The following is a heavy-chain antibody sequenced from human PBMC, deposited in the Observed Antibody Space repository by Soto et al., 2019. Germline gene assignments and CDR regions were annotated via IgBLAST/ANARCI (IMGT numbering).Heavy chain of an antibody. CDR2: IIPIFGTA. Sequence: SVKVSCKASGGTFSSYAISWVRQAPGQGLEWMGGIIPIFGTANYAQKFQGRVTITADESTSTAYMELSSLRSEDTAVYYCARHLVSGSSWYLGEYYFDYWGQGTQVTVSS. J-gene: IGHJ4*02. D-gene: IGHD6-13*01. CDR1: GGTFSSYA. CDR3: ARHLVSGSSWYLGEYYFDY. V-gene: IGHV1-69*13.